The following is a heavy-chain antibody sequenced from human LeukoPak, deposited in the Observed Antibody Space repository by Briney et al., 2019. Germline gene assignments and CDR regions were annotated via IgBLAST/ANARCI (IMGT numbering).Heavy chain of an antibody. J-gene: IGHJ3*01. CDR2: IRSGGST. V-gene: IGHV3-53*01. CDR3: AREGSGRTAYNDGLDV. D-gene: IGHD3-10*01. Sequence: GGSLRLSCAASGFTFTSYSMNWVRQAPGKGLEWVSVIRSGGSTVYADSVKGRFTISRDNSKNTLYLQLNSLRAEDTAAYYCAREGSGRTAYNDGLDVWGQGTMVTVSS. CDR1: GFTFTSYS.